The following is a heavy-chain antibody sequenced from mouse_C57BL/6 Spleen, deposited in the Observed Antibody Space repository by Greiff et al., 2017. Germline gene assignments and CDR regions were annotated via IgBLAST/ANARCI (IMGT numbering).Heavy chain of an antibody. Sequence: QVQLQQPGAELVKPGASVKLSCKASGYTFTSYWMHWVKQRPGQGLEWIGMIHPNSGSTNYNEKFKSKATLTVDKSSSTAYMQLSSLTSEDSAVYYCARGAYYGSSTYYFDYWGQGTTLTVSS. V-gene: IGHV1-64*01. CDR1: GYTFTSYW. D-gene: IGHD1-1*01. CDR3: ARGAYYGSSTYYFDY. J-gene: IGHJ2*01. CDR2: IHPNSGST.